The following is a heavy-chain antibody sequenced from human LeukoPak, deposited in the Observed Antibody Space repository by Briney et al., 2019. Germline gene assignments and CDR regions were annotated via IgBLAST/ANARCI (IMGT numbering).Heavy chain of an antibody. CDR2: IDPNSGGT. CDR1: GYIFTDYY. J-gene: IGHJ3*01. CDR3: ARQGGTLIAVVKVALDV. Sequence: ASVKLSCKTSGYIFTDYYIHWVRQAPGQGLEWMGWIDPNSGGTNYAQKFQGRVTMTRDTSITTAYMELSSLRADDTAVYYCARQGGTLIAVVKVALDVWGQGTMVTVSS. D-gene: IGHD3-22*01. V-gene: IGHV1-2*02.